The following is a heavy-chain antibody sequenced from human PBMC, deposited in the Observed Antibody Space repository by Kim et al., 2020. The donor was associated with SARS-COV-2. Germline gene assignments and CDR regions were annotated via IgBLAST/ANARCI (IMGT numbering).Heavy chain of an antibody. V-gene: IGHV3-23*01. CDR1: GITFSSYA. CDR2: ISGSGGST. Sequence: GGSLRLSCAASGITFSSYAMSWVRQAPGKGLEWVSAISGSGGSTYYADSVKGRFTISRDNSKNTLYLQVNSLRAEDTAVYYCAKGRCSTTSCYRGAFDIWGQGTMVTVSS. CDR3: AKGRCSTTSCYRGAFDI. J-gene: IGHJ3*02. D-gene: IGHD2-2*01.